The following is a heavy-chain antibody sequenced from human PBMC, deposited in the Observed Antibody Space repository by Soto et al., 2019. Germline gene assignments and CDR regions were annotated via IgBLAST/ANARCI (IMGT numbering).Heavy chain of an antibody. CDR2: LSGSGATT. CDR3: ARYVEWLDY. Sequence: GGSLRLSCVASGFTFTNYAMSWVRQAPGKGLEWVSALSGSGATTFYSDSAKGRFTISRDNSKNTLYLQMNSLRADDTAIYYCARYVEWLDYWGQGTLLIVS. J-gene: IGHJ4*02. CDR1: GFTFTNYA. V-gene: IGHV3-23*01. D-gene: IGHD3-3*01.